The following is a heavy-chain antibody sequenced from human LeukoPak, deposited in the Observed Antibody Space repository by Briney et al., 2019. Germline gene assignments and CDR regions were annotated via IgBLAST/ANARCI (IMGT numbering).Heavy chain of an antibody. V-gene: IGHV1-8*03. Sequence: ASVKVSCKASGYTFTSYDINWVRQATGQGLEWMGWMNPNSGNTGYAQKFQGRVTITRNTSISTAYMELSSLRSEDTAVYYCARGLRDSSGWYQDAFDIWGQGTMVTVSS. D-gene: IGHD6-19*01. CDR2: MNPNSGNT. J-gene: IGHJ3*02. CDR3: ARGLRDSSGWYQDAFDI. CDR1: GYTFTSYD.